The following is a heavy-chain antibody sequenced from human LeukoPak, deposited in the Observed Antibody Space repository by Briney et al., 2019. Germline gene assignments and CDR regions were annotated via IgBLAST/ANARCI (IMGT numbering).Heavy chain of an antibody. Sequence: PGGSLRLSCAASGVIFTNYAMSWGRQAPGKGVEWVSGICRSGDRTYYADSVKGPFTISKDQSKNTLYLQLNSLRAEHTAVYYCVNDYGGILFACWGQGTLVTVSS. CDR1: GVIFTNYA. CDR2: ICRSGDRT. V-gene: IGHV3-23*01. D-gene: IGHD4-23*01. J-gene: IGHJ1*01. CDR3: VNDYGGILFAC.